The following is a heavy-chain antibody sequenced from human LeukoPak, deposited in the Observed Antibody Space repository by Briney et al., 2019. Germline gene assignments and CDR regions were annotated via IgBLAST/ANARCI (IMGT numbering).Heavy chain of an antibody. D-gene: IGHD3-10*01. V-gene: IGHV4-34*01. Sequence: GSLRLSCAASGFTFSSYAMSWIRQPPGKGLEWIGEINHSGSTNYNPSLKSRVTISVDTSKNQFSLKLSSVTAADTAVYYCARAPPYGSGSRGAFDYWGQGTLVTVSS. CDR1: GFTFSSYA. CDR3: ARAPPYGSGSRGAFDY. J-gene: IGHJ4*02. CDR2: INHSGST.